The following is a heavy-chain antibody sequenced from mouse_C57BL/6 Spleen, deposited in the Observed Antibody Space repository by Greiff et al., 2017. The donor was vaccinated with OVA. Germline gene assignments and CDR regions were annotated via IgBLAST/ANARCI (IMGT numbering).Heavy chain of an antibody. CDR1: GYTFTSYW. CDR3: AREGKAGLDY. D-gene: IGHD2-1*01. CDR2: IYPSDSET. Sequence: VQLQQPGAELVRPGSSVKLSCKASGYTFTSYWMHWVKQRPIQGLEWIGNIYPSDSETHYNQKFKDKATLTVDKSSSTAYMQLSSLTSEDSAVYYCAREGKAGLDYWGQGTTLTVSS. V-gene: IGHV1-52*01. J-gene: IGHJ2*01.